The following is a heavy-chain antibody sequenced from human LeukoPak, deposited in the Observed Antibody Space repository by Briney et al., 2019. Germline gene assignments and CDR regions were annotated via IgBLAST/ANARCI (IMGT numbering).Heavy chain of an antibody. V-gene: IGHV3-13*01. CDR1: GFTFSSYD. CDR2: IGTAGDT. Sequence: PGGSLRLSCAASGFTFSSYDMHWVRQAAGKGLEWVSAIGTAGDTYYPGSVKGRFTISRENTKNSLYLQINSLRAGDTAVYYCARGPRLAGKSGSYYYYYGMDVWGQGTTVTVSS. J-gene: IGHJ6*02. D-gene: IGHD3-16*01. CDR3: ARGPRLAGKSGSYYYYYGMDV.